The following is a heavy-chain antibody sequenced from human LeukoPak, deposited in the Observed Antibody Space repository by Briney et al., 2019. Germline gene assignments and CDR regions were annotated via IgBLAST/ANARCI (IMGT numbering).Heavy chain of an antibody. Sequence: SETLSLTCAVYGGSFSGYYWSWIRQPPGKGLEWIGEINHSGSTNYNPSLKSRVTISVDTSKNQFSLKLSSVTAADTAVFYCARGRDYYGSGSYYHKKNWFDPWGQGTLVTVSS. CDR1: GGSFSGYY. D-gene: IGHD3-10*01. CDR2: INHSGST. J-gene: IGHJ5*02. CDR3: ARGRDYYGSGSYYHKKNWFDP. V-gene: IGHV4-34*01.